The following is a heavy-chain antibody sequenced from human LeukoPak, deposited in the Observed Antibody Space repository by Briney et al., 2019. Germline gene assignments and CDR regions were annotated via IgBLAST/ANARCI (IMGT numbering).Heavy chain of an antibody. D-gene: IGHD6-6*01. CDR2: IYPGDSDT. V-gene: IGHV5-51*01. CDR1: GYSFTSYW. J-gene: IGHJ4*02. CDR3: ARTRPQRQLGPSYFDY. Sequence: GESLQISCKGSGYSFTSYWIGWVRQMPGKGLEWMGIIYPGDSDTRYSPSFQGQVTISADKSISTAYLQWSSLKASDTAMYYCARTRPQRQLGPSYFDYWGQGTLVTVSS.